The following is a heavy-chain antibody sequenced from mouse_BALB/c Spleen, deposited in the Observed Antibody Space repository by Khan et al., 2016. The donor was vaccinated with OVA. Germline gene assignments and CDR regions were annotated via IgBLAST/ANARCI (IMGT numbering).Heavy chain of an antibody. CDR2: IHPSDSET. J-gene: IGHJ3*01. D-gene: IGHD2-1*01. CDR1: GYSFTSYW. CDR3: ATYGNYDWFTY. Sequence: QVQLKQSGAELVRPGASVKLSCKASGYSFTSYWMNWVKQRPGQGLEWIGMIHPSDSETRLNQKFKDKATLTVDKSSSTAYMQLSSLTSEDSAVYSSATYGNYDWFTYWGQGTLVTVSA. V-gene: IGHV1-74*01.